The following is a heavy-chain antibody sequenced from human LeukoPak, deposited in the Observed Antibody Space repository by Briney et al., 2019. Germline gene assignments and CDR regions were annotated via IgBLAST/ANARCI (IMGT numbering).Heavy chain of an antibody. V-gene: IGHV3-33*01. CDR3: ARDSCSSVTCYDY. J-gene: IGHJ4*02. CDR1: GFTFSNYG. CDR2: IQHDGSIR. D-gene: IGHD2-2*01. Sequence: GGSLRLSCAASGFTFSNYGMHWVRLAPGKGLEWLAAIQHDGSIRYYADSVKGRFTISRDDSKNTLYLQMNSLRAEDAAVYYCARDSCSSVTCYDYWGQGTLVTVSS.